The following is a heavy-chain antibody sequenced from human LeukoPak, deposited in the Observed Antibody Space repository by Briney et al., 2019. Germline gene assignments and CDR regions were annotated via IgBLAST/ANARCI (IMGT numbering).Heavy chain of an antibody. J-gene: IGHJ6*03. CDR1: GYTFTSYD. Sequence: GASVKVSCKAPGYTFTSYDINWVRQATGQGLEWMGWMNPNSGNTGYAQKFQGRVTITRNTSISTAYMELSSLRSEDTAVYYCARIKDYYYMDVWGKGTTVTVSS. V-gene: IGHV1-8*03. CDR3: ARIKDYYYMDV. CDR2: MNPNSGNT.